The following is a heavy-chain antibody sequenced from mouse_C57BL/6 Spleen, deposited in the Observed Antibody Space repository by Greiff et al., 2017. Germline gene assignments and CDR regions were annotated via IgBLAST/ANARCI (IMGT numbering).Heavy chain of an antibody. CDR2: ISSGGSYT. V-gene: IGHV5-6*01. CDR3: ARDYYGSRLYFDY. CDR1: GFTFSSYG. Sequence: EVKLVESGGDLVKPGGSLKLSCAASGFTFSSYGMSWVRQTPDKRLEWVATISSGGSYTYYPDSVKGRFTISRDNAKNTLYLQMSSLKSEDKAMYYCARDYYGSRLYFDYWGQGTTLTVSS. J-gene: IGHJ2*01. D-gene: IGHD1-1*01.